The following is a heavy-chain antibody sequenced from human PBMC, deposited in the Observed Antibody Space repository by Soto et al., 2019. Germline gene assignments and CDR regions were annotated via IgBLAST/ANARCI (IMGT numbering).Heavy chain of an antibody. CDR2: ISGSGGST. V-gene: IGHV3-23*01. Sequence: GGSLRLSCAASGFTFSSYAMSWVRQAPGKGLEWVSAISGSGGSTYYADSVKGRFTISRDNSKNTLYLQMNSLGAEDTAVYYCASSGYDFDYYYYMDVWGKGTTVTVSS. D-gene: IGHD5-12*01. CDR3: ASSGYDFDYYYYMDV. CDR1: GFTFSSYA. J-gene: IGHJ6*03.